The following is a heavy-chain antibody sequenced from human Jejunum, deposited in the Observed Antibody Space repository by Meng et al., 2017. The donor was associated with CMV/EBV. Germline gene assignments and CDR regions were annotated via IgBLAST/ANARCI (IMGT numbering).Heavy chain of an antibody. CDR3: AKDVGY. J-gene: IGHJ4*02. CDR1: GFTFSNYG. Sequence: QGQVGESGGGVVQPGGSLRLSCAASGFTFSNYGIHWVRQAPGKGLEWVASIEHDGSNKYYADSVKGRFTISRDNSKNTLYLQMNSLRVEDTAVYYCAKDVGYWGQGTLVTVSS. CDR2: IEHDGSNK. V-gene: IGHV3-30*02. D-gene: IGHD1-26*01.